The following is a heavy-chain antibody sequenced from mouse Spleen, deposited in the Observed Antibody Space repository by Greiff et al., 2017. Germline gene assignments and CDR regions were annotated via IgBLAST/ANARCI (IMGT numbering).Heavy chain of an antibody. Sequence: VHLVESGPGLVQPSQSLSITCTVSGFSLTSYGVHWVRQSPGKGLEWLGVIWRGGSTDYNAAFMSRLSITKDNSKSQVFFKMNSLQADDTAIYYCAKNNYDYDGMDYWGQGTSVTVSS. CDR1: GFSLTSYG. D-gene: IGHD1-1*02. CDR2: IWRGGST. J-gene: IGHJ4*01. V-gene: IGHV2-5*01. CDR3: AKNNYDYDGMDY.